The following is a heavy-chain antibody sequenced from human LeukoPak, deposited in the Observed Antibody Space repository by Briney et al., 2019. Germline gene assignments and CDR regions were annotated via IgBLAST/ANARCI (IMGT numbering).Heavy chain of an antibody. J-gene: IGHJ4*02. V-gene: IGHV1-24*01. CDR2: FDPEDGET. Sequence: VASVKVSCKVSGYTLTELSMHWVRQAPGKGLEWMGGFDPEDGETIYAQKFQGRVTMTEDTSTDTAYMELSSLRSEDTAVYYCATDSGDLRDYGYYWGQGTLVTVSS. D-gene: IGHD4-17*01. CDR1: GYTLTELS. CDR3: ATDSGDLRDYGYY.